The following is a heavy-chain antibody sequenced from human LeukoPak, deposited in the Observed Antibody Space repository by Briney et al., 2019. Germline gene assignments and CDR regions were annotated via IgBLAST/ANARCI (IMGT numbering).Heavy chain of an antibody. Sequence: PSGTLSLTCTVSGGSISSSSYYWGWIRQPPGKGLEWIGNIYYSGSTYYNPSLKSRLTISVDTSKNQFSLKLSSVTAADTAVYYCARLTSARIDYWGQGTLVPVSS. CDR3: ARLTSARIDY. V-gene: IGHV4-39*01. D-gene: IGHD6-6*01. CDR2: IYYSGST. J-gene: IGHJ4*02. CDR1: GGSISSSSYY.